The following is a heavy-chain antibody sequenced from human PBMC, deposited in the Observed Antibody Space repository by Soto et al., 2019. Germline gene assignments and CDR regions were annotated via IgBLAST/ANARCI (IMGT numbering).Heavy chain of an antibody. CDR3: ARDSGIAARGYYGMDV. V-gene: IGHV3-30-3*01. CDR2: ISYDGSNK. D-gene: IGHD6-6*01. J-gene: IGHJ6*02. CDR1: GFTFSSYA. Sequence: GGSLRLSCAASGFTFSSYAMHWVRQAPGKGLEWVAVISYDGSNKYYADSVKGRFTISRDNSKNTLYLQMNSLRAEDTAVYYCARDSGIAARGYYGMDVWGQGTTVTVSS.